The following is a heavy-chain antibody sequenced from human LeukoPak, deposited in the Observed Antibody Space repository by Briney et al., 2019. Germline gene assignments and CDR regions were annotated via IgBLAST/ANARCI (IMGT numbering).Heavy chain of an antibody. D-gene: IGHD7-27*01. V-gene: IGHV3-13*01. CDR2: IGTAGDT. CDR3: ARESWGGAFDI. J-gene: IGHJ3*02. CDR1: GFTFSSYD. Sequence: GGSLRLSCAASGFTFSSYDMHWVRQATGKGLEWVSAIGTAGDTYYPGSVKGRFTISRENAKNSLYLQMNSLRAGDTAVYYCARESWGGAFDIWGQGTMATVSS.